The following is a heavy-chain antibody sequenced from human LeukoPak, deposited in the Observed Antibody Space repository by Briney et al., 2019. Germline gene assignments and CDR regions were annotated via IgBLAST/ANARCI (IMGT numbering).Heavy chain of an antibody. J-gene: IGHJ4*02. Sequence: GGSLRLSCMGSRFAFNYYGMHWVRQTPCRGLEWVAVVSADGSERYYAQFVKGRFTISRDNSKNTLFLEMSSLRTEDTAVYYCAKGSGAYGHPTSPLFDFWGQGTLVTVSS. CDR2: VSADGSER. CDR3: AKGSGAYGHPTSPLFDF. D-gene: IGHD3-3*01. V-gene: IGHV3-30*18. CDR1: RFAFNYYG.